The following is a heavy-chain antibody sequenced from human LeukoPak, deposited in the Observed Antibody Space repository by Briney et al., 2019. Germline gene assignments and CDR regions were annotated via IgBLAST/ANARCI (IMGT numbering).Heavy chain of an antibody. D-gene: IGHD3-22*01. CDR3: FRDRGLDYYESTVPHWFDP. CDR2: HSRDGNTK. Sequence: GGSLRLSYVASGFTFSNYFMQWVRQATGKGLVSVSGHSRDGNTKPYAHSVKDRYTISRDNAINTLYLYTHSQRGDHTPLHYCFRDRGLDYYESTVPHWFDPWGQGTLVTVSS. CDR1: GFTFSNYF. V-gene: IGHV3-74*01. J-gene: IGHJ5*02.